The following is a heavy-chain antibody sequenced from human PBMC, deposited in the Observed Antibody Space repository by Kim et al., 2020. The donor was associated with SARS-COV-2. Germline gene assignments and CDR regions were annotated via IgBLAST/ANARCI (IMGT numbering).Heavy chain of an antibody. CDR2: ILYDGSNK. V-gene: IGHV3-30*04. Sequence: GGSLRLSXAXSGFTFSSYAMHWVRQAPGKGLEWVAVILYDGSNKYYADSVKGRFTISRDNSKNTLYLQMNSLRAEDTAVYYCARPQIAAAGLPYFDYWGQGTLVTVSS. D-gene: IGHD6-13*01. CDR3: ARPQIAAAGLPYFDY. CDR1: GFTFSSYA. J-gene: IGHJ4*02.